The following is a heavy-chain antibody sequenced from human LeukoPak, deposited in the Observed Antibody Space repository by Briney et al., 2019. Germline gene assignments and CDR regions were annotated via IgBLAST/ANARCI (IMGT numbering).Heavy chain of an antibody. CDR2: INPNSGGT. D-gene: IGHD1-26*01. V-gene: IGHV1-2*02. J-gene: IGHJ3*02. Sequence: ASVKVSCKTSGYTFTAYYLHRVRQAPGQGLEWMGWINPNSGGTNYAQNFQGRVTMTRDTSISTAYMELSRLRFDDTAVYYCARLYRPIDAFDIWGQGTMVTVSS. CDR1: GYTFTAYY. CDR3: ARLYRPIDAFDI.